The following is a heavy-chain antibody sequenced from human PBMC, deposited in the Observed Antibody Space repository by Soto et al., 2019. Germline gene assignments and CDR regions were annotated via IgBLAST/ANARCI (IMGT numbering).Heavy chain of an antibody. CDR3: AGDSAPDFVSWWFGY. D-gene: IGHD2-15*01. CDR2: IIPILGIA. J-gene: IGHJ4*02. CDR1: GGTFSSYT. V-gene: IGHV1-69*08. Sequence: QVQLVQSGAEVKKPGSSVKVSCKASGGTFSSYTISWVRQAPGQGLEWMGRIIPILGIANYAQKFQGRVTITADKPTTAAYMELGGLRPGDTAVYYWAGDSAPDFVSWWFGYWGQGTLVTVSS.